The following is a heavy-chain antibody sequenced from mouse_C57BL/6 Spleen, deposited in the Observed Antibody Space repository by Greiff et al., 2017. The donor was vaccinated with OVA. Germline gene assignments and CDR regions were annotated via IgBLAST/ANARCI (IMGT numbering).Heavy chain of an antibody. Sequence: EVKVEESGPGLVKPSQSLSLTCSVTGYSITSGYYWNWIRQFPGNKLEWMGYISYDGSNNYNPSLKNRISITRDTSKNQFFLKLNSVTTEDTATYYCARDYYGSSPAWFAYWGQGTLVTVSA. V-gene: IGHV3-6*01. CDR2: ISYDGSN. CDR1: GYSITSGYY. CDR3: ARDYYGSSPAWFAY. J-gene: IGHJ3*01. D-gene: IGHD1-1*01.